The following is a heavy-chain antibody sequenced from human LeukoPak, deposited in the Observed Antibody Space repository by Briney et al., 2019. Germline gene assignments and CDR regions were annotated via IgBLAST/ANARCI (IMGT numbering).Heavy chain of an antibody. V-gene: IGHV1-2*02. J-gene: IGHJ4*02. D-gene: IGHD3-22*01. CDR3: ATQNPYYYDSSGYYY. CDR2: INPNSGGT. CDR1: GYTFTGYY. Sequence: GASVKVSCKSSGYTFTGYYMHWVRQAPGQGLEWMGWINPNSGGTNYAQKFQGRVTMTRDTSISTAYMELSRLRSDDTAVYYCATQNPYYYDSSGYYYWGQGTLVTVSS.